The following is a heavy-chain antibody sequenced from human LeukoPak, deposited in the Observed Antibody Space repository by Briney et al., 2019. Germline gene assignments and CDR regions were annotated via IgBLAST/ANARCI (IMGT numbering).Heavy chain of an antibody. CDR1: TFTFISYV. V-gene: IGHV3-23*01. CDR2: TCDSGGRT. J-gene: IGHJ4*02. CDR3: ATGKLDGYSYGYFDY. Sequence: PGGPLRLSCAASTFTFISYVMSWVRQAPGKGLGCVSATCDSGGRTYYADSVKGRFTISRDNAKNTLYLHMNSLRAEDTAVYYCATGKLDGYSYGYFDYWGQGTLVTVSS. D-gene: IGHD5-18*01.